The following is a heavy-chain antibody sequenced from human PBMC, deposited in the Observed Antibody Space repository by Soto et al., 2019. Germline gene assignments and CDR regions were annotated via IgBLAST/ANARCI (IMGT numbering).Heavy chain of an antibody. J-gene: IGHJ4*02. V-gene: IGHV3-21*01. D-gene: IGHD4-17*01. Sequence: EVQLVESGGGLVKPGGSLRLSCAASGFTFSSYSMNWVRQAPGKGLEWVSSISSSSSYIYYADSVKGRFTISRDNAKNSLYLQMNSLRAEDTAVYYCARVGDYVAIGLNDYWGQGTLVTVSS. CDR1: GFTFSSYS. CDR2: ISSSSSYI. CDR3: ARVGDYVAIGLNDY.